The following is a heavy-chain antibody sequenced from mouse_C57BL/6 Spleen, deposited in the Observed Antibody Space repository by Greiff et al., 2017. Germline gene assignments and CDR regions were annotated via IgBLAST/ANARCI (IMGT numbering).Heavy chain of an antibody. D-gene: IGHD3-3*01. J-gene: IGHJ4*01. CDR2: IDPSDSET. CDR1: GYTFTSYW. Sequence: VQLQQPGAELVRPGSSVKLSCKASGYTFTSYWMHWVKQRPIQDLEWIGNIDPSDSETHYNQKFKDKATLTVDKSSSAAYMQLSSLTSEDSAVYYCARLRTGYYYAMDYWGQGTSVTVSS. CDR3: ARLRTGYYYAMDY. V-gene: IGHV1-52*01.